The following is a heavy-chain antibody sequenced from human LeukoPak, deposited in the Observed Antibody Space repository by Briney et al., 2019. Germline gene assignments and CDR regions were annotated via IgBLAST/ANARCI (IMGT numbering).Heavy chain of an antibody. V-gene: IGHV1-69*05. CDR2: IIPIFGTA. Sequence: ASVKVSCKASGGTFSSYAISWVRQAPGQGLEWMGGIIPIFGTANYAQKFQGRVAITTDESTSTAYMELSSLRSEDTAVYYCARAGIFGVVIDAFDIWGQGTMVTVSS. D-gene: IGHD3-3*01. CDR3: ARAGIFGVVIDAFDI. CDR1: GGTFSSYA. J-gene: IGHJ3*02.